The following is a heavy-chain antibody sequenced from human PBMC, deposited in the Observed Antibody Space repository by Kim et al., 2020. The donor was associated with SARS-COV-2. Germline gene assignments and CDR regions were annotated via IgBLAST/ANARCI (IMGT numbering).Heavy chain of an antibody. V-gene: IGHV3-33*06. CDR2: IWYDGSNK. D-gene: IGHD6-19*01. CDR1: GFTFSSYG. Sequence: GGSLRLSCAASGFTFSSYGMHWVRQAPGKGLEWVAVIWYDGSNKYYADSVKGRFTISRDNSKNTLYLQMNSLRAEDTAVYYCAKDPGIAVAGHYYYYGMDVWGQGTTVTVSS. CDR3: AKDPGIAVAGHYYYYGMDV. J-gene: IGHJ6*02.